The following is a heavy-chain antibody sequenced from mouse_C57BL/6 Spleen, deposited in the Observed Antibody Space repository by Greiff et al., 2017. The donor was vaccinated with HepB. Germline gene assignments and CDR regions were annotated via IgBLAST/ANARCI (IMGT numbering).Heavy chain of an antibody. J-gene: IGHJ2*01. CDR1: GYTFTSYW. Sequence: QVQLQQSGAELVKPGASVKLSCKASGYTFTSYWMHWVKQRPGQGLEWIGMIHPNSGSTNYNEKFKSKATLTVDKSSSTAYMQLSSLTSEDSAVYYCAVIYYGSSSWYFDYWGQGTTLTVSS. CDR3: AVIYYGSSSWYFDY. D-gene: IGHD1-1*01. CDR2: IHPNSGST. V-gene: IGHV1-64*01.